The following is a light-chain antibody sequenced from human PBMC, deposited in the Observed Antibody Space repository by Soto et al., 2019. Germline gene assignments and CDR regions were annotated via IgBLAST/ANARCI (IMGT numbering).Light chain of an antibody. Sequence: IVLTQSPGTRSLSPGERATLSCKTSQSRGSNFLAWYQHTPGQAPRLLIYASSNRATGIPDRSSGSASGTDFPLTINRMEPEYFAVDYCQLYGIPPHFGQGTRLEIK. CDR2: ASS. CDR3: QLYGIPPH. V-gene: IGKV3-20*01. J-gene: IGKJ5*01. CDR1: QSRGSNF.